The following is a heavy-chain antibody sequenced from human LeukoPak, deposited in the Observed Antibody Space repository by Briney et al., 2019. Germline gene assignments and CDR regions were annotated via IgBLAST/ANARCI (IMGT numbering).Heavy chain of an antibody. V-gene: IGHV1-69*01. Sequence: SVKVSFTASGGTFSISAISWVRQAPGQGLEWMGGIIPIFRTANYAQNFQGRVTITADDSTSTAYMELSSLRSDDTAVYYCARGTGILVVPAAVSDDSDYYYYMDVWGKGTTVTVSS. CDR3: ARGTGILVVPAAVSDDSDYYYYMDV. J-gene: IGHJ6*03. CDR2: IIPIFRTA. CDR1: GGTFSISA. D-gene: IGHD2-2*01.